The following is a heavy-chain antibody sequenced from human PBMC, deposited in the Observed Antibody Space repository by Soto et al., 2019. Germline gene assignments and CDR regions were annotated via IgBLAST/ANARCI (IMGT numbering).Heavy chain of an antibody. CDR3: ARGSGSYYAY. Sequence: QVQLQESGPGLVKPSETLSLTCTVSGASVSSGNYYWSWIRQPPGKGLECIGYISYSGSTNYNPSRKSRVTISIDTAKNQFYLKLSSVTAADTAVYYCARGSGSYYAYWGQGTLVTVSS. J-gene: IGHJ4*02. CDR2: ISYSGST. V-gene: IGHV4-61*01. D-gene: IGHD1-26*01. CDR1: GASVSSGNYY.